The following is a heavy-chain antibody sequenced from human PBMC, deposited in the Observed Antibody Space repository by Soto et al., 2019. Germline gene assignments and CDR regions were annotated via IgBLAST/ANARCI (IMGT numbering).Heavy chain of an antibody. D-gene: IGHD3-22*01. V-gene: IGHV3-30-3*01. CDR3: AREMYYYDSSGYPHITYYFDY. Sequence: PGGSLRLSCAASGFTFSSYAMHWVRQAPGKGLEWVAVISYDGSNKYYADSVKGRFTISRDNSKNTLYLQMNSLRAEDTAVYYCAREMYYYDSSGYPHITYYFDYWGQGTLVTSPQ. CDR2: ISYDGSNK. J-gene: IGHJ4*02. CDR1: GFTFSSYA.